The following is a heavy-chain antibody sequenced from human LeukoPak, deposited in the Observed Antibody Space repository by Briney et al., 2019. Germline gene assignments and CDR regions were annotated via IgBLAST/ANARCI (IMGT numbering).Heavy chain of an antibody. CDR2: IYYSGST. J-gene: IGHJ4*02. Sequence: SETLSLTCTVSGGSITGYYWSWIRQPPGKGLEWIGYIYYSGSTSYNPSLKSRVTISVDTSKNQFSLKLSSVTAADTAVYYCARAPGGYYYNYWGQGTLVTVSS. CDR3: ARAPGGYYYNY. V-gene: IGHV4-59*01. CDR1: GGSITGYY. D-gene: IGHD3-22*01.